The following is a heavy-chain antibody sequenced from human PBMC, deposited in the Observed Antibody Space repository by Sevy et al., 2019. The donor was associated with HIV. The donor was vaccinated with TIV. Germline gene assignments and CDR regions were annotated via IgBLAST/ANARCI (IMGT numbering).Heavy chain of an antibody. CDR3: ATSPDYYDSSRDAFDI. J-gene: IGHJ3*02. CDR2: YDPEDGEK. D-gene: IGHD3-22*01. Sequence: ASGKVSCKVSGYSVSDLSIHWGRQAPGKGLEWMGGYDPEDGEKIYAQRFQGRVTMTEDTSTDTAYMELSSLRSEDTAVYYCATSPDYYDSSRDAFDIWGQGTMVTVSS. V-gene: IGHV1-24*01. CDR1: GYSVSDLS.